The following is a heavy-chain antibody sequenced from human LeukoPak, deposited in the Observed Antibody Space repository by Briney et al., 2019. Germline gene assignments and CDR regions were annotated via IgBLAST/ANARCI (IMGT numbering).Heavy chain of an antibody. CDR2: IIPIYIPV. CDR1: RGTSSSYA. CDR3: AREPLGCGGDCHFDY. D-gene: IGHD2-21*02. J-gene: IGHJ4*02. V-gene: IGHV1-69*01. Sequence: SLNVSCKTSRGTSSSYAFSWVRQAPRQGLEWVGLIIPIYIPVHYTPSFPGRVTTTADAPTKTVSFEIRGLRYAHTPACYIAREPLGCGGDCHFDYWGQGTLVTVTS.